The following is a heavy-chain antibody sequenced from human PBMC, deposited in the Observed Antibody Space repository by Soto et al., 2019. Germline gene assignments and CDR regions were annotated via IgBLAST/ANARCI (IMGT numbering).Heavy chain of an antibody. J-gene: IGHJ4*02. Sequence: QVQLVESGGGVVQPGRSLRLSCEASGFTFRDYAMHWVRQAPGKGLAWVAAIPSDGSAQHYADSVKGRFSISRDNSKNTLSLQINSLRPEDAALYYCARAVAGQVRCAWTWIDYWGQGTLVTVSS. CDR3: ARAVAGQVRCAWTWIDY. CDR1: GFTFRDYA. D-gene: IGHD2-15*01. CDR2: IPSDGSAQ. V-gene: IGHV3-30-3*01.